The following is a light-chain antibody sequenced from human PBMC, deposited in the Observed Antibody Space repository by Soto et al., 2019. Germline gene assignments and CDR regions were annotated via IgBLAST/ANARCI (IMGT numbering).Light chain of an antibody. CDR1: QAISNY. CDR3: QKYDIAPRT. CDR2: AAS. J-gene: IGKJ4*02. V-gene: IGKV1-27*01. Sequence: DIQMTQSPSSLSASVGDRVTITCRASQAISNYLAWYQQRPGKVPKLLIYAASTLQSEVPSRFSGSGSGTDFTLTISSLQPEDVATYYCQKYDIAPRTFGGGTKVEIK.